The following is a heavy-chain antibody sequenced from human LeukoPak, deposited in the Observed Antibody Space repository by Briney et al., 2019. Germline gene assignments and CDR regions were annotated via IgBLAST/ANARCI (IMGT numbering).Heavy chain of an antibody. J-gene: IGHJ6*03. Sequence: ASVKVSCKASGYTFTSYGISWVRQAPGQGLEWMGWISAYNGNTNYAQKLQGRVTMTTDTSTSTAYMELRSLRSDDTAVYYCARELRIVGATQYYYYMDVWGKETTVTVSS. CDR1: GYTFTSYG. D-gene: IGHD1-26*01. CDR3: ARELRIVGATQYYYYMDV. CDR2: ISAYNGNT. V-gene: IGHV1-18*01.